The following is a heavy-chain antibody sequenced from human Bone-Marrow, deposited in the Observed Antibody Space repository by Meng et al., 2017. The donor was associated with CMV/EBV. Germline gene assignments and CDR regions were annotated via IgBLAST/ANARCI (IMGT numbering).Heavy chain of an antibody. V-gene: IGHV4-61*05. Sequence: GSLRLSCTVSGGSISSSSYYWGWIRQPPGKGLEWIGYIYYSGSTNYNPSLKSRVTISVDTSKNQFSLKLSSVTAADTAVYYCARVKGYCSSTSCSSPIDYWGQGTLVTVSS. CDR1: GGSISSSSYY. CDR3: ARVKGYCSSTSCSSPIDY. J-gene: IGHJ4*02. D-gene: IGHD2-2*01. CDR2: IYYSGST.